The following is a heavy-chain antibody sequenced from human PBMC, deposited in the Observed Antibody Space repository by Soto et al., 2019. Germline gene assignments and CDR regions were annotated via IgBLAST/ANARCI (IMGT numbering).Heavy chain of an antibody. Sequence: XGSLRLSCAASGFTFSSYSMNWVRQAPGKGLEWVSSISGSYIYYADSVKGRFTISRDNAKNSLYLQMNSLRAEDTAVYYCAREVGGRSDYWGQGTLVTVSS. V-gene: IGHV3-21*01. D-gene: IGHD6-25*01. J-gene: IGHJ4*02. CDR1: GFTFSSYS. CDR2: ISGSYI. CDR3: AREVGGRSDY.